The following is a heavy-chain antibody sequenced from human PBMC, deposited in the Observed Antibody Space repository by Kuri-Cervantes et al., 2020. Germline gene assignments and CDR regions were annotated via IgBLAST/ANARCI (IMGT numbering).Heavy chain of an antibody. D-gene: IGHD2-21*02. CDR2: TWNSDIT. CDR3: AQGDCGGDCYGGGMDV. CDR1: GFTVSSNY. V-gene: IGHV3-53*05. J-gene: IGHJ6*02. Sequence: GGSLRLSCAASGFTVSSNYMSWVRQAPGKGLEWVSGITWNSDITAYADSVKGRFIISRDNSKNFVYLQMNSLRVEDTALYYCAQGDCGGDCYGGGMDVWGQGTTVTVSS.